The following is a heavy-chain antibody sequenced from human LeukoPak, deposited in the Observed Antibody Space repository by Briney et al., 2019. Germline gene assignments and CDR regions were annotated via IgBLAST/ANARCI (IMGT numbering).Heavy chain of an antibody. V-gene: IGHV3-9*01. J-gene: IGHJ6*03. D-gene: IGHD6-13*01. CDR2: ISWNSGSI. Sequence: GGSLRLSCAASGFTFDDYAMHWVRQAPGKGLEWVSGISWNSGSIGYADSVKGRFTISRDNAKNSLYLRMNSLRAEDTALYYCAKDGYSSSKIRRYYYYYYYMDVWGKGTTVTVSS. CDR1: GFTFDDYA. CDR3: AKDGYSSSKIRRYYYYYYYMDV.